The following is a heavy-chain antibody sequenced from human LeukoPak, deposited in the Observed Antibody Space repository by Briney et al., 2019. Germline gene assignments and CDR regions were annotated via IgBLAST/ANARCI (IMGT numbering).Heavy chain of an antibody. CDR3: ARDLRKQGFWS. CDR2: IYSGERT. D-gene: IGHD3-3*01. V-gene: IGHV3-66*01. J-gene: IGHJ4*02. CDR1: GFNVSTNS. Sequence: QTGGSLRLSCAASGFNVSTNSMSWVRQAPGRGLEWVSTIYSGERTDYADSVKDRFTISRDKTMNTPYLQMSSLRVEDTAVYYCARDLRKQGFWSWGQGTLVTVSS.